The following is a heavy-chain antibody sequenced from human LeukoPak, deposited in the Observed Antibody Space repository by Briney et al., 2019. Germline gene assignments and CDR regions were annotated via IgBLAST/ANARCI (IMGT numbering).Heavy chain of an antibody. Sequence: GGSLRLSCSASGFTFSTYAMHWVRQAPGKGLEYVSAISANGGTTYYADSVKGRFTISRDNSKNTLYLQMSSLRPEDTAVYLCVKAEYSDSWPPDCWGQGTWSPSPQ. V-gene: IGHV3-64D*06. J-gene: IGHJ4*02. D-gene: IGHD5-12*01. CDR3: VKAEYSDSWPPDC. CDR2: ISANGGTT. CDR1: GFTFSTYA.